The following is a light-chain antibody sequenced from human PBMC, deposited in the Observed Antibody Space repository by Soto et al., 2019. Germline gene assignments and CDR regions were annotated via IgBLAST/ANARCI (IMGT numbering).Light chain of an antibody. CDR3: QVWDSSREHVV. CDR2: DDS. J-gene: IGLJ2*01. CDR1: NIGGKS. Sequence: SYELTQPPSVSVAPGQTARITCGGNNIGGKSVHWYPQKPGQAPALVVYDDSDRPSGIPERISGSNSGNTATLTISRVEVGDEADYYCQVWDSSREHVVFGGGTKVTVL. V-gene: IGLV3-21*02.